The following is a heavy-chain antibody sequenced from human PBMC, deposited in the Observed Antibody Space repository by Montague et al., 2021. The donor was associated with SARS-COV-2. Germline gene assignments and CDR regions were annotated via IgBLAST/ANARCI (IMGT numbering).Heavy chain of an antibody. CDR3: ARWDPQTLTVISLRGKSAIQY. CDR1: GASFSGFF. D-gene: IGHD4-11*01. CDR2: INHRGDT. V-gene: IGHV4-34*01. J-gene: IGHJ4*02. Sequence: SETLSLTCAVYGASFSGFFWTWIRQSPGKGLEWIAEINHRGDTNXNSNPSLWSRVTISAYTSKNHFSLRLRSVTAADTAVYYCARWDPQTLTVISLRGKSAIQYSGQVTLVTVSS.